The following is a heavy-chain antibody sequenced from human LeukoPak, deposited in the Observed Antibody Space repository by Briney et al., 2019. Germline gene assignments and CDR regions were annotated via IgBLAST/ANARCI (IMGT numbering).Heavy chain of an antibody. CDR2: VDYNGAT. CDR3: TRGYEAFDY. D-gene: IGHD2-2*01. J-gene: IGHJ4*02. Sequence: PSETLSLTCSVSCASITRDHWNWVRQLPGKRLEWIGNVDYNGATKYNPSLSSRITISLDTSKNLFALHLTSVTAADTAHYFCTRGYEAFDYWGQGRLVTVSS. V-gene: IGHV4-59*01. CDR1: CASITRDH.